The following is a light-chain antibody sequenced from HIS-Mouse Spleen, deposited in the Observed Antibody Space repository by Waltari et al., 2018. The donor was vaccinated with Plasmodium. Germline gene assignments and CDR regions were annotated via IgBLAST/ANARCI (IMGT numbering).Light chain of an antibody. Sequence: SYELTQPPSVSVSPGQTASITCSGDKLGYNYACWYQQKPGQSPVLVIYQDSKRPSGIPVRFSGSNSGNTATLTISGTQAMDEADYYCQAWDSSTVVFGGGTKLTVL. J-gene: IGLJ2*01. CDR2: QDS. V-gene: IGLV3-1*01. CDR3: QAWDSSTVV. CDR1: KLGYNY.